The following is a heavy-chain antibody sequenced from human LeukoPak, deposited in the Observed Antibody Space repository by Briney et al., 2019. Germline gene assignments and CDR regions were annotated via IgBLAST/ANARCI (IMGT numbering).Heavy chain of an antibody. CDR2: IYNSGST. CDR3: ARLYSSSLGRVFDY. J-gene: IGHJ4*02. V-gene: IGHV4-59*01. Sequence: ETLSLTCTVSGGSITSYYWSWIRQPPGKGLEWIGYIYNSGSTNYNPSLKSRVTISVDTSKDQFSLKLSSVTAADTAVYYCARLYSSSLGRVFDYWGQGTLVTVSS. D-gene: IGHD4-11*01. CDR1: GGSITSYY.